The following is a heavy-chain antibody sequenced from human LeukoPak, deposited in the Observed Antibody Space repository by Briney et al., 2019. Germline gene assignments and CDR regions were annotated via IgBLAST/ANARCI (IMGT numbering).Heavy chain of an antibody. CDR2: INPNSGGT. V-gene: IGHV1-2*02. CDR1: GYTFTGYY. Sequence: ASVKVSCKASGYTFTGYYMHWVRQAPGQGLEWMGWINPNSGGTNYAQKFQGRVTMTRDTSISTAYMELSRLRSDDTAVYYCARGSSSWYSYYFDYWGQGTLVTVSS. CDR3: ARGSSSWYSYYFDY. D-gene: IGHD6-13*01. J-gene: IGHJ4*02.